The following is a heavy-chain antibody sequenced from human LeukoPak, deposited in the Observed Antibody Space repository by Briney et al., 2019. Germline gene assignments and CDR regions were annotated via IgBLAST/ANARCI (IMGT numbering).Heavy chain of an antibody. V-gene: IGHV4-34*01. Sequence: PSETLSLTCAVYGGSFSGYYWSWIRQPPGKGLEWIGYIYHRGSTYYNPSLKSRVTISVDRSKNQFSLKLSSVTAADTAVYYCARAFISSSWGLFDYWGQGTLVTVSS. CDR1: GGSFSGYY. J-gene: IGHJ4*02. D-gene: IGHD6-13*01. CDR3: ARAFISSSWGLFDY. CDR2: IYHRGST.